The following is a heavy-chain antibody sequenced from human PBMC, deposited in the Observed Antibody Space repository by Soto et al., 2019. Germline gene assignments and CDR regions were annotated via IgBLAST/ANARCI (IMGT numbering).Heavy chain of an antibody. CDR1: GFTFSSYA. CDR2: ISYDGSNK. V-gene: IGHV3-30-3*01. J-gene: IGHJ4*02. CDR3: ARPIAAGPEY. D-gene: IGHD6-13*01. Sequence: LRLSCAASGFTFSSYAMHWVRQAPGKGLEWVAVISYDGSNKYYADSVKGRFTTSKDNSKNTLYLQMNSLRAEDTAAYYCARPIAAGPEYWGQGTLVTVSS.